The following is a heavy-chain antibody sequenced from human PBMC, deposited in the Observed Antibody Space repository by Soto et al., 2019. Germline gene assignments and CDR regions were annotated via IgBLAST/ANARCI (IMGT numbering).Heavy chain of an antibody. CDR2: IYYSGST. V-gene: IGHV4-31*03. Sequence: SETLSLTCTVSGGSISSGGYYWSWIRKHPGKGLEWIGYIYYSGSTYYNPSLKSRVTISVDTSKNQFSLKLSSVTAADTAVYYCAKTIFGVVNYYMDVWGKGTTVTVSS. J-gene: IGHJ6*03. CDR3: AKTIFGVVNYYMDV. D-gene: IGHD3-3*01. CDR1: GGSISSGGYY.